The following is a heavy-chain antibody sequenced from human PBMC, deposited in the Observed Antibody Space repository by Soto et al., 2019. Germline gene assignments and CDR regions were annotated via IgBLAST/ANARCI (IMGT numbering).Heavy chain of an antibody. J-gene: IGHJ3*02. V-gene: IGHV4-34*01. CDR1: GGSFSGYY. CDR3: ARASGIAVAGRLGKDAFDI. D-gene: IGHD6-19*01. Sequence: ETLSLTCAVYGGSFSGYYWSWIRQPPGKGLEWIGEINHSGSTNYNPSLKSRVTISVDTSKNQFSLKLSSVTAADTAVYYCARASGIAVAGRLGKDAFDIWGQGTMVTVSS. CDR2: INHSGST.